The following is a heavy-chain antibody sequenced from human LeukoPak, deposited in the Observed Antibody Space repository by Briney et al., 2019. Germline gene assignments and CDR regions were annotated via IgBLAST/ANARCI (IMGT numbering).Heavy chain of an antibody. D-gene: IGHD2-8*01. J-gene: IGHJ4*02. CDR2: ISWDGGST. Sequence: GGSLRLSCAASGFTFDDYTMHWVRQAPGKGLEWVSLISWDGGSTYYADSVKGRFTISRDNSNNTLYLQMNSLRAEDTAVYYCAKDPDCTSGVCYTFFDYWGQGTLVTVSS. V-gene: IGHV3-43*01. CDR3: AKDPDCTSGVCYTFFDY. CDR1: GFTFDDYT.